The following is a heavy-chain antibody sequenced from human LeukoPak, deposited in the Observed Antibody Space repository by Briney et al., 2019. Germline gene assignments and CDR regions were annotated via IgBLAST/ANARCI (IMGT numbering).Heavy chain of an antibody. V-gene: IGHV1-18*01. D-gene: IGHD2-2*01. J-gene: IGHJ4*02. CDR1: GYTFTNYG. Sequence: ASVTVSFKASGYTFTNYGISWVRQAPGQGLEWMGWISGYNDNTNYAQKFQGRLTVTTDTSTSTTYMELRSLRSDDTAVYYCARDGTSTDDYWGQGTLVTVSS. CDR2: ISGYNDNT. CDR3: ARDGTSTDDY.